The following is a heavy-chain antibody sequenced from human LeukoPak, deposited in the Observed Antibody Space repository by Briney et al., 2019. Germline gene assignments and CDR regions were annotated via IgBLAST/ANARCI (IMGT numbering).Heavy chain of an antibody. V-gene: IGHV3-30-3*01. Sequence: GGSLRLSCAASGFTFSSYAMHWVRQAPGKGLEWVAVISYDGSNKYYADSVKGRFTISRDNSKNTLYLQMNSLRAEDTAVYYCAKDGAWFGELSPTDYWGQGTLVTVSS. CDR3: AKDGAWFGELSPTDY. J-gene: IGHJ4*02. CDR2: ISYDGSNK. D-gene: IGHD3-10*01. CDR1: GFTFSSYA.